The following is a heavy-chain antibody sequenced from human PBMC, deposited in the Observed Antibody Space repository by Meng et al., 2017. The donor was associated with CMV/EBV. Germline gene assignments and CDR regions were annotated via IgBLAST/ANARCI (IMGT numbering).Heavy chain of an antibody. D-gene: IGHD4-11*01. J-gene: IGHJ4*02. CDR3: ARLQLQSY. CDR1: GYSISSGYY. Sequence: GPLRLSCTASGYSISSGYYWGWIRQPPGRGLEWIGSIYHSGSTYSTPPLKGRVTISVDTSKNQFSLKLSSVTAADTAVYYCARLQLQSYWGQGTLVTVSS. V-gene: IGHV4-38-2*02. CDR2: IYHSGST.